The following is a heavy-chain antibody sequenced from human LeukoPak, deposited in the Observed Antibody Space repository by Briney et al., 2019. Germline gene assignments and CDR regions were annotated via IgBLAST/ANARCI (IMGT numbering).Heavy chain of an antibody. V-gene: IGHV1-3*01. Sequence: GASVKVSCKASGYTFTSYAMHWVRQAPGQRLEWMGWINAGNGNTKYSQKFQGRVTITRDTSASTAYMELSSLRSEDTAVYYCARDQPDSSSWTNWFDPWGQGTLVTVSS. CDR2: INAGNGNT. D-gene: IGHD6-13*01. CDR3: ARDQPDSSSWTNWFDP. J-gene: IGHJ5*02. CDR1: GYTFTSYA.